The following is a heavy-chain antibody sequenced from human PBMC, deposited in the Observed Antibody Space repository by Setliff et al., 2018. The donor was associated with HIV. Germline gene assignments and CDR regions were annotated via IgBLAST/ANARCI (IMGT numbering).Heavy chain of an antibody. CDR1: GFTFSSYG. V-gene: IGHV3-23*01. Sequence: GSLRLSCAAFGFTFSSYGMSWVRQAPGKGLEWVSTISGRDGRTYYADSVKGRFAISRDNSKNTLYLQMNSLRSEDTAVYYCAKTPLYWGQGTLVTVSS. J-gene: IGHJ4*02. CDR2: ISGRDGRT. CDR3: AKTPLY.